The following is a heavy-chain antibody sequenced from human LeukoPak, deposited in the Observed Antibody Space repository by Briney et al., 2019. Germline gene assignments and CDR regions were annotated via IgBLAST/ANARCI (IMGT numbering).Heavy chain of an antibody. D-gene: IGHD2-21*01. CDR1: VGSISSSSYY. Sequence: SETLSLTCTVSVGSISSSSYYWGWIRQPPGKGLEWIGEINHSGSTNYNPSLKSRVTISLDTSKNQFSLKLSSVTAADTAVYYCARGSSDCGARRRLCYYYYYMDVLVKGTTVTVSS. CDR2: INHSGST. J-gene: IGHJ6*03. V-gene: IGHV4-39*07. CDR3: ARGSSDCGARRRLCYYYYYMDV.